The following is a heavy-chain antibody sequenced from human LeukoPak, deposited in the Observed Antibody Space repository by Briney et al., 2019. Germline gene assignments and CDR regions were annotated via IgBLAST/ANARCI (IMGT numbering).Heavy chain of an antibody. D-gene: IGHD5-12*01. CDR2: INPSGGST. V-gene: IGHV1-46*01. CDR1: GYTFTSYY. CDR3: ARGLPQNSGYDLFDY. Sequence: VSVKVSCKASGYTFTSYYMHWVRQAPGQGLEWMGIINPSGGSTSYAQKFQGRVTMTRDTSTSTVYMELSSLRSEDTAVYYCARGLPQNSGYDLFDYWGQGTLVTVSS. J-gene: IGHJ4*02.